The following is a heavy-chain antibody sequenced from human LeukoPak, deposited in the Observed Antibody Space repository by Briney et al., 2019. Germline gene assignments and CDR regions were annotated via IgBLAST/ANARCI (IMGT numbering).Heavy chain of an antibody. CDR2: IKQDGSEK. V-gene: IGHV3-7*01. J-gene: IGHJ6*04. Sequence: GGSLRLSCAASGFTFNGYWMSWVRQAPGKGLEWVANIKQDGSEKYYVDSVRGRVTISRDNAENSLFLQMNRLRVEDTAVYYCAELGITMIGGVWGKGTTVTISS. D-gene: IGHD3-10*02. CDR1: GFTFNGYW. CDR3: AELGITMIGGV.